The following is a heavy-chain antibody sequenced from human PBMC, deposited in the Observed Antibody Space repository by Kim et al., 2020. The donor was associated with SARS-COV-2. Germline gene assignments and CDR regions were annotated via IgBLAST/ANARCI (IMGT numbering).Heavy chain of an antibody. CDR3: ARGDTDVGYYDSSGTFDY. D-gene: IGHD3-22*01. V-gene: IGHV4-59*09. Sequence: KSRIPISVDTSKNQFSLKLSSVTAADTAVYYCARGDTDVGYYDSSGTFDYWGQGTLVTVSS. J-gene: IGHJ4*02.